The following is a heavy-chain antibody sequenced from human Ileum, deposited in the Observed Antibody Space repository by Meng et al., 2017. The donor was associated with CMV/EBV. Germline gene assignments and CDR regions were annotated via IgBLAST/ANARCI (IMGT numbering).Heavy chain of an antibody. J-gene: IGHJ4*02. D-gene: IGHD6-25*01. CDR3: GDPPAAY. V-gene: IGHV4/OR15-8*01. CDR1: GVSLIGTSW. Sequence: LSLTGVVSGVSLIGTSWWNWVRQPPGRGLEWIGEVFHSGATNYNPSLESRVTISIDISKRQFSLKLTSVTAADTAVYFCGDPPAAYWGQGILVTVSS. CDR2: VFHSGAT.